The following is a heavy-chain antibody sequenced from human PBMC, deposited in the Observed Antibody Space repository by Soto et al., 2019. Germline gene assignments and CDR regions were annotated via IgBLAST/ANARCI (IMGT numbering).Heavy chain of an antibody. Sequence: HPGGSLRLSCAAAGFTFSSYGMHWVRQAPGKGLEWVAVISYDGRNEFYADSVKGRFTISRDNSKNTLYLQMNSLGVEDTALYYCAKAAGSSWNYYYGMDVWGQGTTVTVSS. CDR1: GFTFSSYG. V-gene: IGHV3-30*18. D-gene: IGHD6-13*01. CDR2: ISYDGRNE. J-gene: IGHJ6*02. CDR3: AKAAGSSWNYYYGMDV.